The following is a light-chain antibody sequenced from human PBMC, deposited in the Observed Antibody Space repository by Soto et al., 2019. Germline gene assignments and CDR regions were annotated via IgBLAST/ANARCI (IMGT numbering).Light chain of an antibody. Sequence: DFQMTQSPSSLSASVGDRVTITCRASQGITNYLAWYQQKPGKVPKLLIYAASTLQSGVPSRFSGSGSGIDFTLTISSLQPEDVATYYCQKYNSAPRTFGQGTKVEIK. CDR2: AAS. CDR3: QKYNSAPRT. V-gene: IGKV1-27*01. CDR1: QGITNY. J-gene: IGKJ1*01.